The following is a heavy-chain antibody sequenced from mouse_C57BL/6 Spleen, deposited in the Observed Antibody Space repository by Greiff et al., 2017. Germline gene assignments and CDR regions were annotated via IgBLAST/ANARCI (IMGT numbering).Heavy chain of an antibody. CDR1: GFSLTSYG. Sequence: VKLVESGPGLVAPSQSLSITCTVSGFSLTSYGVHWVRQPPGKGLEWLVVIWSDGSTTYNSALKSRLSISKDNSKSQVFLKMNSLQTDDTAMYYCARQIYYGNYYAMDYWGQGTSVTVSS. V-gene: IGHV2-6-1*01. CDR2: IWSDGST. J-gene: IGHJ4*01. D-gene: IGHD2-1*01. CDR3: ARQIYYGNYYAMDY.